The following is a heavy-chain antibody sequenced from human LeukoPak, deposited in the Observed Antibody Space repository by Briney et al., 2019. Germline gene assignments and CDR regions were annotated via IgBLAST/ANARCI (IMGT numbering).Heavy chain of an antibody. V-gene: IGHV4-59*01. CDR3: AREAAAGYFDY. D-gene: IGHD6-13*01. CDR2: IYYSGST. CDR1: GGSISSYY. Sequence: ETLSLTCTVSGGSISSYYWSWIRQPPGKGLEWIGYIYYSGSTNYNPSLKSRVTISVDTSKNQSSLKLSSVTAADTAVYYCAREAAAGYFDYWGQGTLVTVSS. J-gene: IGHJ4*02.